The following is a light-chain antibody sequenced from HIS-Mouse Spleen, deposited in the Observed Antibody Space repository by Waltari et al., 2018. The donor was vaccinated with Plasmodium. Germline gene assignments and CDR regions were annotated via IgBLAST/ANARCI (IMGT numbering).Light chain of an antibody. J-gene: IGLJ3*02. V-gene: IGLV3-10*01. CDR2: EDS. CDR1: ALPKKY. CDR3: YSTDSSGNHRV. Sequence: SYELTQPPSVSVSPGQTARITCSGDALPKKYAYWYQQQSGQPPVLVIYEDSKRPCGPPERVSGSSSGTMATLTISGAQVEDEADYYCYSTDSSGNHRVFGGGTKLTVL.